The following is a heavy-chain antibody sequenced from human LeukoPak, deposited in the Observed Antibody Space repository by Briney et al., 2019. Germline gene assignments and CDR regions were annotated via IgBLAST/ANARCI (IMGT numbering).Heavy chain of an antibody. D-gene: IGHD5-12*01. J-gene: IGHJ4*02. Sequence: SSETLSLTCTVSGGSISSYYWSWIRQPLGKGLEWIGYIYYSGSTNYNPSLKSRVTISVDTSKNQFSLKLSSVTAADTAVYYCARGATGSGYLEYYFDYWGQGTLVTVSS. CDR3: ARGATGSGYLEYYFDY. CDR1: GGSISSYY. V-gene: IGHV4-59*01. CDR2: IYYSGST.